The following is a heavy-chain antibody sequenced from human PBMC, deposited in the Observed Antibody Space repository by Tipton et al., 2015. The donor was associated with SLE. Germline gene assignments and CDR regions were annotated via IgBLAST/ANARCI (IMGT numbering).Heavy chain of an antibody. J-gene: IGHJ6*03. Sequence: TLSLTCTVPGGSISSYYWSWIRQPPGQGLEWIGYIYYRGSTYYNPSLESRVTISVDMSKNQVSLTLSSVTAADTAVYYCARGATYYYMDVWGKGTTVTVSS. CDR2: IYYRGST. V-gene: IGHV4-59*12. CDR3: ARGATYYYMDV. CDR1: GGSISSYY. D-gene: IGHD1-26*01.